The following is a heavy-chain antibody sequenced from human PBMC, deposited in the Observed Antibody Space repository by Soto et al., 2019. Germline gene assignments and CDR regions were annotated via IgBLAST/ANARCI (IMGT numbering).Heavy chain of an antibody. CDR1: GFTFSSYG. Sequence: GGSLRLSCAASGFTFSSYGMHWVRQAPGKGLEWVAVISYDGSNKYYADSVKGRLTISRDNSKNTLYLQMNSLRAEDTAVYYCAKDFGSGGSNPDFYYYGMDVWGQGTTVTVSS. CDR3: AKDFGSGGSNPDFYYYGMDV. CDR2: ISYDGSNK. V-gene: IGHV3-30*18. D-gene: IGHD1-26*01. J-gene: IGHJ6*02.